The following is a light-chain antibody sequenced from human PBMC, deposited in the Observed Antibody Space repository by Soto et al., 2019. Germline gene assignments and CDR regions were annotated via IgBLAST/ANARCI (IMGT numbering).Light chain of an antibody. CDR2: WTS. CDR1: PRVLYSSNNKNY. CDR3: QQYYSTPWT. V-gene: IGKV4-1*01. J-gene: IGKJ1*01. Sequence: DIVMPQSPDSLAVSLGERATINCKSSPRVLYSSNNKNYLAWYQQKPGQPPKLLIYWTSTRDTGVPDRFSGRGSGTDFTLTISSLQAEDVAVYYCQQYYSTPWTFGPGTKVDIK.